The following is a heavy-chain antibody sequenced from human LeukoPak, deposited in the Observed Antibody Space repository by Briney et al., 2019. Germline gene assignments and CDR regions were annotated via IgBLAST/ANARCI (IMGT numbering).Heavy chain of an antibody. CDR1: GFTFSSYA. D-gene: IGHD6-13*01. CDR3: AKEGPGSSSWYYFDY. V-gene: IGHV3-23*01. Sequence: GGSLRLSCAASGFTFSSYAMSWVRQAPGKGLEGVSGISGSGGITNYADSVKGRFTISRDNSKNTLYLQMNSLRAEDTAVYYCAKEGPGSSSWYYFDYWGQGTLVTVSS. J-gene: IGHJ4*02. CDR2: ISGSGGIT.